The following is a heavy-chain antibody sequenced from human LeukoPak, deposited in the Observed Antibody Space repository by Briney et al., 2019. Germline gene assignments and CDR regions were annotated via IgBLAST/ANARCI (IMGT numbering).Heavy chain of an antibody. Sequence: PGGSLRLSCTASTFTFSDDYMGWIRQAPGKGPEWVSSISPGSSYKFCADSVEGRFTISRDDAENSVYLQMNNLRVDDTAVYYCATERLGIFEFWGQGSLVTVSS. D-gene: IGHD3-3*01. J-gene: IGHJ4*02. CDR1: TFTFSDDY. CDR2: ISPGSSYK. CDR3: ATERLGIFEF. V-gene: IGHV3-11*05.